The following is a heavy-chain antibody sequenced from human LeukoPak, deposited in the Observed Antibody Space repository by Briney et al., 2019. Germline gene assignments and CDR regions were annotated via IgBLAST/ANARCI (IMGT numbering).Heavy chain of an antibody. CDR2: IYYSGST. V-gene: IGHV4-31*03. CDR3: AREGYGDYEVDY. J-gene: IGHJ4*02. Sequence: SETLSLTCTVSGGSISSGGYYWSWIRQHPGKGLEWIGYIYYSGSTYYNPSLKSRVTISVDTSKNQFPLKLSSVTAADTAVYYCAREGYGDYEVDYWGQGTLVTVSS. D-gene: IGHD4-17*01. CDR1: GGSISSGGYY.